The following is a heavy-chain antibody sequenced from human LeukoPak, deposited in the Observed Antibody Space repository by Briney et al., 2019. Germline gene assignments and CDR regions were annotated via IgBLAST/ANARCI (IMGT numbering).Heavy chain of an antibody. J-gene: IGHJ4*02. Sequence: PSETLSLTCTVSGGSISSGSYYWSWIRQPAGKGLEWIGYIYDSGSTNYNPSLKSRVTISVDTSKNQFSLKLSSVTAADTAVYYCASGVGFGDLEGWGQGTLVTVSS. CDR3: ASGVGFGDLEG. D-gene: IGHD3-10*01. CDR1: GGSISSGSYY. V-gene: IGHV4-61*10. CDR2: IYDSGST.